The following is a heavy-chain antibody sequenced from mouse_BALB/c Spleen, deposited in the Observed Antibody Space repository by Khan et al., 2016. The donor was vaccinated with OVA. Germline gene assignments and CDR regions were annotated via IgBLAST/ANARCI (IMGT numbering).Heavy chain of an antibody. D-gene: IGHD2-3*01. V-gene: IGHV1-81*01. J-gene: IGHJ2*01. CDR1: GYTFTYYV. CDR3: ARGDGYYVYFDY. CDR2: IYPGSDNA. Sequence: QVRLQQSGPELVKPGASVKMSCKASGYTFTYYVITWVKQRTGQGLEWIGEIYPGSDNAYYNERFKGKATLTADKSSNTTHMQLSSLTSEDSAVYVCARGDGYYVYFDYWGQGTTLTVSS.